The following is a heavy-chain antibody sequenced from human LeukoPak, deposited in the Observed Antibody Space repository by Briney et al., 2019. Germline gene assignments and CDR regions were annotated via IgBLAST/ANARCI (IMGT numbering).Heavy chain of an antibody. Sequence: SVKVSRKASGGTFSSYAISWVRQAPGQGLEWMGGIIPIFGTANYAQKFQGRVTITADKSTSTAYMELSSLRSEDTAVYYCARDPTDYGDYYFAYWGQGTLVTVSS. CDR3: ARDPTDYGDYYFAY. CDR1: GGTFSSYA. D-gene: IGHD4-17*01. J-gene: IGHJ4*02. V-gene: IGHV1-69*06. CDR2: IIPIFGTA.